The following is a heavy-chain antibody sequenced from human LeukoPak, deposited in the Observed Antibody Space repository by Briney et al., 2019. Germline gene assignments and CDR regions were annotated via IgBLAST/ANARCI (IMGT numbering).Heavy chain of an antibody. D-gene: IGHD3-10*01. CDR1: GGSISSYY. V-gene: IGHV4-59*08. CDR3: ARLKYYYGSGSPTPYWYFDL. J-gene: IGHJ2*01. Sequence: PSETLSLTCTVSGGSISSYYWSWIRQPPGKGLEWIGYIYYSGSTNYNPSLKSRVTISVDTSKNQFSLKLSSVTAADTAVYYCARLKYYYGSGSPTPYWYFDLWGRGTLVTVSS. CDR2: IYYSGST.